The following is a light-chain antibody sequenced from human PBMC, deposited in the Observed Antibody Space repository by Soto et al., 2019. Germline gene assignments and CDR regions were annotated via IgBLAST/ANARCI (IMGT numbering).Light chain of an antibody. J-gene: IGKJ1*01. CDR1: QSVSIN. CDR3: QEYDNWPPEGT. CDR2: GAS. V-gene: IGKV3-15*01. Sequence: TVLTQSPATLSVSPGERASLSCRASQSVSINLAWYQQKPGQAPRLLIYGASTRATGIPARFSGSGYGTEFTLTINSLQSEDFAVYYCQEYDNWPPEGTFGQGTKVEV.